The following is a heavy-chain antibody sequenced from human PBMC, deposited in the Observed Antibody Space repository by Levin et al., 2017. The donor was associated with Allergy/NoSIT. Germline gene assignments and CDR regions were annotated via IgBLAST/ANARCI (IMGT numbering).Heavy chain of an antibody. Sequence: HAGGSLRLSCAASGFTFSSYAMHWVRQAPGKGLEWVAVISYDGSNKYYADSVKGRFTISRDNSKNTLYLQMNSLRAEDTAVYYCARGQGGWNSGGEDLDDAFDIWGQGTMVTVSS. CDR2: ISYDGSNK. CDR3: ARGQGGWNSGGEDLDDAFDI. D-gene: IGHD1-7*01. V-gene: IGHV3-30-3*01. J-gene: IGHJ3*02. CDR1: GFTFSSYA.